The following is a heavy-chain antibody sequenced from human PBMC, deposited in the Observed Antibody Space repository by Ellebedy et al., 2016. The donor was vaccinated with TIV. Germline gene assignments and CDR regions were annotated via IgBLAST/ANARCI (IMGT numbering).Heavy chain of an antibody. J-gene: IGHJ4*02. V-gene: IGHV3-30*03. CDR1: GFAFSSYA. CDR3: ARDREIAVADFVY. CDR2: IANDESGR. Sequence: GESLKISCAASGFAFSSYAMHWVRQAPGKGLEWVAVIANDESGRHYADSVKGRFTISRDNSKNTLDLQMNSLRAEDTAVYYCARDREIAVADFVYWGQGTLVTVSS. D-gene: IGHD6-19*01.